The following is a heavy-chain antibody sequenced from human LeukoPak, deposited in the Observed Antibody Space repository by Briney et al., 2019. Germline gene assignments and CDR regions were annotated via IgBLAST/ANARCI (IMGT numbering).Heavy chain of an antibody. J-gene: IGHJ6*02. V-gene: IGHV3-30-3*01. Sequence: GGSLRLSCAASGFTFSSYAMHWVRQAPGKGLEWVTVISYDGSNKYYADSVKGRFTISRGNSKNTLYLQMNSLRAEDTAVYYCARDGNYYDSSGYTYYYGMDVWGQGTTVTVSS. D-gene: IGHD3-22*01. CDR1: GFTFSSYA. CDR2: ISYDGSNK. CDR3: ARDGNYYDSSGYTYYYGMDV.